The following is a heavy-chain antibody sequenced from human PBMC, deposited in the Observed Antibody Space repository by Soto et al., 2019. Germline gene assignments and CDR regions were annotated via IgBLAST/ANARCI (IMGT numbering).Heavy chain of an antibody. J-gene: IGHJ6*02. CDR3: ARSKYYDFWSGPNDYYYYGMDV. Sequence: GASVKVSCKASGGTFSSYAISWVRQAPGQGLEWMGGIIPIFGTANYAQKFQGRVTITADESTSTAYMALSSLRSEDTAVFYCARSKYYDFWSGPNDYYYYGMDVWGQGTTGTVSS. CDR1: GGTFSSYA. V-gene: IGHV1-69*13. D-gene: IGHD3-3*01. CDR2: IIPIFGTA.